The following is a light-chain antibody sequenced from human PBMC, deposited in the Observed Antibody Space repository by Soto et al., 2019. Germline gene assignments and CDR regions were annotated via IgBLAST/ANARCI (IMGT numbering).Light chain of an antibody. J-gene: IGKJ4*01. CDR1: QSVLYSSNNKNY. CDR2: WAS. CDR3: QHYYSTPLT. Sequence: DIVMTQSTDSLAVSLGERATINCKSSQSVLYSSNNKNYLAWYQQKTGQPPKLPIYWASTRESGVPDRFSGSGSGTYITLTISSLQAEDVAVYYCQHYYSTPLTVGGGTKVEIK. V-gene: IGKV4-1*01.